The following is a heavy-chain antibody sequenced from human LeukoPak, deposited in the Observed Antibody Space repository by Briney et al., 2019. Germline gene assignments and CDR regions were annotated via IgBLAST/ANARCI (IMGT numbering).Heavy chain of an antibody. CDR2: IYHSGST. CDR3: ARDFREWELGGRAFDI. Sequence: SETLSLTCAVSGGSISSSNWWSWVRQPPGKGLEWIGEIYHSGSTNYNPSLKSRVTISVDKSKNQFSLKLSSVTAADTAVYYCARDFREWELGGRAFDIWGQGTMVTVSS. J-gene: IGHJ3*02. V-gene: IGHV4-4*02. D-gene: IGHD1-26*01. CDR1: GGSISSSNW.